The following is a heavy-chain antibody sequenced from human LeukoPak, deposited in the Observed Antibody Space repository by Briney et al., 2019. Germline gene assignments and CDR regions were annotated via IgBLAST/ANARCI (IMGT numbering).Heavy chain of an antibody. D-gene: IGHD5-12*01. J-gene: IGHJ5*02. CDR1: GYTLTELS. Sequence: ASVKVSCKVSGYTLTELSMHWVRQAPGKGLEWMGGFDPEDGETIYAQKFQGRVTMTEDTSTDTAYMELSSLRSEDTAVYYCARHDFHMSGLTRGPGLFSGFDPWGQGTLVTVSS. CDR2: FDPEDGET. CDR3: ARHDFHMSGLTRGPGLFSGFDP. V-gene: IGHV1-24*01.